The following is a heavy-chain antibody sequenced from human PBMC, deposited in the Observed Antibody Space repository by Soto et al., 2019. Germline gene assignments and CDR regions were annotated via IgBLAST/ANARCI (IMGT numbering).Heavy chain of an antibody. V-gene: IGHV3-21*01. CDR2: ISSSSSYI. J-gene: IGHJ5*02. CDR1: GFTFSSYS. CDR3: ARDRYYDFWSGYYAPGWFDP. Sequence: GSLRLSCAASGFTFSSYSMNWVRQAPGKGLEWVSSISSSSSYIYYADSVKGRFTISRDNAKNSLYLQMNSLRAEDTAVYYCARDRYYDFWSGYYAPGWFDPWGQGTLVTVSS. D-gene: IGHD3-3*01.